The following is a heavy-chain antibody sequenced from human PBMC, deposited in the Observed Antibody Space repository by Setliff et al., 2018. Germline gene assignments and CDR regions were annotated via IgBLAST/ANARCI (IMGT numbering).Heavy chain of an antibody. D-gene: IGHD4-17*01. V-gene: IGHV7-4-1*02. CDR3: ARADRLVTTTFDY. CDR2: INTKTGDP. Sequence: ASVKVSCKASGYSLSNYVMNWVRQAPGQGLEWMGWINTKTGDPTYAQGYTGRFAFSLDTSDSATYLDISNLKAEDTATYYCARADRLVTTTFDYWGQGTRVTVSS. J-gene: IGHJ4*01. CDR1: GYSLSNYV.